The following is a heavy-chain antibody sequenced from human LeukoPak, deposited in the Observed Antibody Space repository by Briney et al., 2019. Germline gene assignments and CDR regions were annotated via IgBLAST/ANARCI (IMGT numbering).Heavy chain of an antibody. CDR2: ISTSGSTI. V-gene: IGHV3-11*01. J-gene: IGHJ5*02. D-gene: IGHD5-24*01. CDR1: GFDFSDYY. Sequence: GGSLRLSCATSGFDFSDYYMTWVRQAPGKGLEWVSYISTSGSTIYYADSVKGRFTISRDNAKNSLDLQMNSLRADDTAVYYCARGRGYGNAYIGNNWLDPWGQGTLVTVSS. CDR3: ARGRGYGNAYIGNNWLDP.